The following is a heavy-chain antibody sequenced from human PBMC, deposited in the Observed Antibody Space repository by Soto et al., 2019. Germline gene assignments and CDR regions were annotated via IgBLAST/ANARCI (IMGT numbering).Heavy chain of an antibody. J-gene: IGHJ2*01. D-gene: IGHD2-8*01. CDR1: GGSISGGVHS. CDR2: IFDSGST. V-gene: IGHV4-30-4*01. CDR3: AGEIMPLTNDWYFDL. Sequence: QVQLQESGPGLVKPSETLSLTCTVSGGSISGGVHSWSWIRQPPGKGLEWIGHIFDSGSTYYNPYLKSRLTIAVDTSKNQFSLRLSSVTAADTAVYYCAGEIMPLTNDWYFDLWGRGTLVTVSS.